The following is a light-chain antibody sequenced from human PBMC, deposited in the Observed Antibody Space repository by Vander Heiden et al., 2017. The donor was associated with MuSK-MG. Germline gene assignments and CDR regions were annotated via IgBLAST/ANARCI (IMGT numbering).Light chain of an antibody. CDR2: EVS. CDR3: CSYAGGSHVA. J-gene: IGLJ2*01. CDR1: RSDVVRYNL. V-gene: IGLV2-23*02. Sequence: QSALTQPASVSGSPAQSITFSCTGTRSDVVRYNLVSWFQQHPGKAPNLIIFEVSKRPSGVSNRFSGSKSGNTASLTISGLQAEDEADYYCCSYAGGSHVAFGGGTKLTVL.